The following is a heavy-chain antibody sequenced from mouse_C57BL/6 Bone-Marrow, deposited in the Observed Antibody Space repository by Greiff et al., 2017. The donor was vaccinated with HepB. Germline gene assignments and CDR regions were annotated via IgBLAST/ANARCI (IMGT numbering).Heavy chain of an antibody. D-gene: IGHD3-2*02. Sequence: LQQSGPGILQPSQTLSLTCSFSGFSLSTFGMGVGWIRQPSGKGLEWLAHIWWDDDKYYNPALKSRLTISKDTSKNQVFLKIANVDTADTATYYCARGGRQLRLRSFAYWGQGTLVTVSA. V-gene: IGHV8-8*01. J-gene: IGHJ3*01. CDR2: IWWDDDK. CDR3: ARGGRQLRLRSFAY. CDR1: GFSLSTFGMG.